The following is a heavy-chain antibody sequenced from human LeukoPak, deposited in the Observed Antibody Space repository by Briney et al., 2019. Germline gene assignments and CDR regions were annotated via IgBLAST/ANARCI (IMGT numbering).Heavy chain of an antibody. Sequence: ETLSLTCTVSGGSISSSSYYWGWVRQPPGKGLEWIGSIYYSGSTNYNPSLKSRVTISVDTSKNQFSLKLTSVTAADTAVYYCATVSRSSGYFYFDYWGQGTLVTVSS. CDR2: IYYSGST. V-gene: IGHV4-39*07. D-gene: IGHD3-22*01. J-gene: IGHJ4*02. CDR1: GGSISSSSYY. CDR3: ATVSRSSGYFYFDY.